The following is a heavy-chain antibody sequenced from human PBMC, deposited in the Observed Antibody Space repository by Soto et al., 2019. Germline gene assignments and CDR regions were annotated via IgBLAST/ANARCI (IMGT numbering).Heavy chain of an antibody. CDR3: TTDSPSYYYDSSSYYTSAFDY. J-gene: IGHJ4*02. D-gene: IGHD3-22*01. V-gene: IGHV3-15*01. CDR1: GFTFSNAW. CDR2: IKSKTDGGTT. Sequence: EVQLVESGGGLVKPGGSLRLSCAASGFTFSNAWMSWVRQAPGKGLEWVGRIKSKTDGGTTDYAAPVKGRFTISRDDSKNTLYLQMNSLKTEDTAVYYCTTDSPSYYYDSSSYYTSAFDYWGQGTLVTVSS.